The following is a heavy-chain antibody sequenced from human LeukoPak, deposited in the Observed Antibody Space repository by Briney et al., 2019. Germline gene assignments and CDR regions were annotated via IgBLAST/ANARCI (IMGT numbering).Heavy chain of an antibody. Sequence: ASVKVSCKASGGTFSSYAISWVRQAPGQGLEWMGGITPIFGTANYAQKFQGRVTITADESTSTAYMELSSLRSEDTAVYYCAREGVGARTGSFDYWGQGTLVIVSS. CDR1: GGTFSSYA. J-gene: IGHJ4*02. CDR3: AREGVGARTGSFDY. V-gene: IGHV1-69*13. CDR2: ITPIFGTA. D-gene: IGHD1-26*01.